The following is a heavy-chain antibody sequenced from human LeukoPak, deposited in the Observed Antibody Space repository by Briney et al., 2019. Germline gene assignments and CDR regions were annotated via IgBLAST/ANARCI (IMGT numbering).Heavy chain of an antibody. Sequence: PSETLSLTCTVSGGSISSSSYYWGWIRQPPGKGLEWIGSIYYSGSTYYNPSLKSRVTISVDTSKDQFSLKLSSVTAADTAVYYCARYGITMIVVPREGDDAFDIWGQGTMVTVSS. CDR3: ARYGITMIVVPREGDDAFDI. D-gene: IGHD3-22*01. CDR1: GGSISSSSYY. J-gene: IGHJ3*02. CDR2: IYYSGST. V-gene: IGHV4-39*07.